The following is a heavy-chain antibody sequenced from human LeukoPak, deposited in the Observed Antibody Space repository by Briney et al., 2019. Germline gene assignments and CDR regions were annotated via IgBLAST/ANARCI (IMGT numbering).Heavy chain of an antibody. Sequence: SETLSLTCTVSGGSISTSAFYWGWIRQPPGKGLEWIGSIYDSGNEFYNPSLKSRVTISADTSKNQFSLKLNSVTAADTAMYYCARQISDYYYYYMDVWGKGTTVTVSS. D-gene: IGHD2/OR15-2a*01. CDR2: IYDSGNE. CDR3: ARQISDYYYYYMDV. CDR1: GGSISTSAFY. J-gene: IGHJ6*03. V-gene: IGHV4-39*01.